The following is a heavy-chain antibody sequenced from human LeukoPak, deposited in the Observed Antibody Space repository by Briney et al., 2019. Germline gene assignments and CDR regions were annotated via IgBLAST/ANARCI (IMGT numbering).Heavy chain of an antibody. V-gene: IGHV3-15*01. CDR3: TTAPAAYTFDS. D-gene: IGHD3-16*01. CDR2: IKSITDGGTT. Sequence: PGGSLRLSCAASGFTFSNAWMSWVRQAPGKGLEWIGRIKSITDGGTTVYAAPVKDRFTISRDDSKNTLYLKMNSLKTEDTAVYYCTTAPAAYTFDSWGQGTLVTVSS. CDR1: GFTFSNAW. J-gene: IGHJ4*02.